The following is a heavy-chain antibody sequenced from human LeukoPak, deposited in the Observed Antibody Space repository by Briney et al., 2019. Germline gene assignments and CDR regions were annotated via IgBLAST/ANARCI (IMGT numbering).Heavy chain of an antibody. CDR3: ARGGEIGFDY. CDR1: GFTLSSYW. V-gene: IGHV3-7*01. D-gene: IGHD2/OR15-2a*01. CDR2: IKQDGSEK. J-gene: IGHJ4*02. Sequence: GGSLRLSCAASGFTLSSYWMSWVRQAPGKGLEWVANIKQDGSEKYYVDSVKGRFTISRDNAKNSLYLQMNSLRAEDTAVYYCARGGEIGFDYWGQGTLVTVSS.